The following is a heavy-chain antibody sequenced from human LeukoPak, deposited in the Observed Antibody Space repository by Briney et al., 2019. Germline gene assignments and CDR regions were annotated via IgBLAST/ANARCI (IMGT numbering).Heavy chain of an antibody. D-gene: IGHD6-13*01. CDR3: AKDRGSSGHFDY. CDR1: GFTFSSYG. J-gene: IGHJ4*02. Sequence: GRSLRLSCAASGFTFSSYGMHWVRQAPGKGLEWVAVISYDGSNKYYADSVKGRFTISRDNSKNTLYLQMNSLGAEDTAVYYCAKDRGSSGHFDYWGRGTLVTVSS. V-gene: IGHV3-30*18. CDR2: ISYDGSNK.